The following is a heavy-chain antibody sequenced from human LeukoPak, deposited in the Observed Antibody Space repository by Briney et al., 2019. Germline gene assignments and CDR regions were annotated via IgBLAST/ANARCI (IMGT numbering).Heavy chain of an antibody. D-gene: IGHD1-20*01. Sequence: SETLSLTCTVSGGSISSSSYYWGWIRQPPGKGLEWIGSIYYSGSTYYNPSLKSRVTISVDTSKNQFSLKLSSVTAADTAVYYCARIPGITGSLYYYYYGMDVWGQGTTVTVSS. CDR3: ARIPGITGSLYYYYYGMDV. CDR2: IYYSGST. CDR1: GGSISSSSYY. J-gene: IGHJ6*02. V-gene: IGHV4-39*01.